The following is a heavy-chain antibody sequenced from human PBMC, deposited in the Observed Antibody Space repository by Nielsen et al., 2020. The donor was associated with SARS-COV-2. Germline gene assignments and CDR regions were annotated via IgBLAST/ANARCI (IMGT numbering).Heavy chain of an antibody. V-gene: IGHV3-30*18. CDR1: GFTFSSYA. CDR3: AKDLGYSYGFDY. Sequence: GESLKISCVASGFTFSSYAMHWVRQAPGKGLEWVAVISYDESSDYHADSVKGRFTISRDNAKNSLYLQMNSLRAEDTALYYCAKDLGYSYGFDYWGQGTLVTVSS. D-gene: IGHD5-18*01. J-gene: IGHJ4*02. CDR2: ISYDESSD.